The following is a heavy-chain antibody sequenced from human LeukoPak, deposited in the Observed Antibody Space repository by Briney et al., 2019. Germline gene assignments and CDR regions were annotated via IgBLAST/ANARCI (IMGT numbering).Heavy chain of an antibody. CDR2: IMPVLDTG. D-gene: IGHD1-1*01. CDR1: GGSFRRYA. J-gene: IGHJ6*04. CDR3: AARDNGNDLLSYHAMDV. Sequence: ASVNVSCKASGGSFRRYAFAWVRQAPGQGLEWMGGIMPVLDTGSYAQGFQGRVTITADRSTSTAYMELRSLRPEDTALYYCAARDNGNDLLSYHAMDVWGNGTTVTVSS. V-gene: IGHV1-69*06.